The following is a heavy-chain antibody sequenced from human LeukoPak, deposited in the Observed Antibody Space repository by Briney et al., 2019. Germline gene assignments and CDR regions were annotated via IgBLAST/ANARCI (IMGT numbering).Heavy chain of an antibody. Sequence: GRSLRLSCAASGFTFSSYGVHWVRQAPGKGLEWVAAISSDGNKKYYADSVKGRFTISRDNSKNTLYLQMNSLRAEDTAVYYCAKDLSGSYTSGTFGYWGQGTLVTVS. V-gene: IGHV3-30*18. CDR3: AKDLSGSYTSGTFGY. CDR1: GFTFSSYG. CDR2: ISSDGNKK. D-gene: IGHD1-26*01. J-gene: IGHJ4*02.